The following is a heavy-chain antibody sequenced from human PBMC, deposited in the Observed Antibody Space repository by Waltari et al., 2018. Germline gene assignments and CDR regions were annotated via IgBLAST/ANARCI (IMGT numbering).Heavy chain of an antibody. Sequence: EVQLVESGGGLIQPGGSLRLSCAASGFTVSSNYMSWVRQAPGKGLEWVSVIYSCVRTYYADSVKGRFTISRDNSKNTLYLQMNSLRAEDTAVYYCARDRSSGYYAFDIWGQGTMVTVSS. CDR2: IYSCVRT. CDR3: ARDRSSGYYAFDI. CDR1: GFTVSSNY. D-gene: IGHD3-22*01. V-gene: IGHV3-53*01. J-gene: IGHJ3*02.